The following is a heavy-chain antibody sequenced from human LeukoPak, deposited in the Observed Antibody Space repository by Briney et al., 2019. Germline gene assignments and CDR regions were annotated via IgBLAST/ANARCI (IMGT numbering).Heavy chain of an antibody. CDR1: GLIFNTYW. V-gene: IGHV3-7*01. CDR2: IKKDGSEK. CDR3: TREGITAGADY. Sequence: PGGSLRLSCGASGLIFNTYWMSWVRQAPGKGLEWVANIKKDGSEKYYVDPVKGRFTISRDNAKNSLYLQMNSLRAEDTAVYYCTREGITAGADYWXXXTLVTVSS. D-gene: IGHD6-13*01. J-gene: IGHJ4*01.